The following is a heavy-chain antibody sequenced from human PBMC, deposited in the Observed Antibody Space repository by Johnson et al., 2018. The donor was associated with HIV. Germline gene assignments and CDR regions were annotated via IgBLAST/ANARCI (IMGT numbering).Heavy chain of an antibody. Sequence: VESGGGVVQPGRSLRLSCAASGFTFSSYAMHWVRQAPGKGLEWVAVISYDGSNKYYADSVKGRFTISRDNAKNSLYLQMNSLRAEDTAVYYCARGGWGDAFDIWGQGTMVSASS. D-gene: IGHD3-16*01. CDR1: GFTFSSYA. CDR3: ARGGWGDAFDI. CDR2: ISYDGSNK. J-gene: IGHJ3*02. V-gene: IGHV3-30*04.